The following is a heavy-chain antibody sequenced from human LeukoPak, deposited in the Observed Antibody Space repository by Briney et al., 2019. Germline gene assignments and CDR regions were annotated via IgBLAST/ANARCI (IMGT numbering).Heavy chain of an antibody. CDR2: ISGDGGST. J-gene: IGHJ6*02. CDR3: AKDVWFGASDCYYGMDV. D-gene: IGHD3-10*01. CDR1: GFTFDDYA. V-gene: IGHV3-43*02. Sequence: PGGSLRLSCAASGFTFDDYAMHWVRQAPGKGLEWVSLISGDGGSTYYADSVKGRFTISRDNSKNSLYLQMNSLRTEDTALYYCAKDVWFGASDCYYGMDVWGQGTTVTVSS.